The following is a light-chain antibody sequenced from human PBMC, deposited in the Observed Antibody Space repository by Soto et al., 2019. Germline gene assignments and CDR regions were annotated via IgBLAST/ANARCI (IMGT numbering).Light chain of an antibody. Sequence: EIVMTQSPATLSVSPGERATLSCRASQSVSSNLAWYQQKPGQAPRLLIYGASTMATGIPARFSGSGSGTEFTLTISSLQSEDFAVYFCQQSNNWPPWTFGQGTKVEIK. CDR3: QQSNNWPPWT. CDR2: GAS. CDR1: QSVSSN. V-gene: IGKV3-15*01. J-gene: IGKJ1*01.